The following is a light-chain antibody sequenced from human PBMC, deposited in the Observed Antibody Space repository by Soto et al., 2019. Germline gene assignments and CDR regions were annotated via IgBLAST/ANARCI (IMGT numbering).Light chain of an antibody. Sequence: EIVLTQSPATLSLSPGERATLSCGASQSVSSSHLAWYQQKPGLAPRLLIYDASSRAPGIPDRFSGSGSGTDFTLTISRLEPEDFAVYYCQQYVTSPYTFGQGTKLEIK. CDR1: QSVSSSH. CDR2: DAS. CDR3: QQYVTSPYT. V-gene: IGKV3D-20*01. J-gene: IGKJ2*01.